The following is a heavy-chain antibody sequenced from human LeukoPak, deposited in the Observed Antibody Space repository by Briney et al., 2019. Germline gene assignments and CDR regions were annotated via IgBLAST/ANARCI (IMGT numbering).Heavy chain of an antibody. J-gene: IGHJ6*03. CDR1: GGSISSGDYY. Sequence: PSETLSLTCTVSGGSISSGDYYWSWIRQPPGKGLEWIGYIYYSGSTYYNPSLKSRVSISVDTSKNQFSLKLSSVTAADTAVYYCARHQLGASLDYYYYMDVWGKGTTVTVSS. V-gene: IGHV4-30-4*08. CDR2: IYYSGST. D-gene: IGHD1-26*01. CDR3: ARHQLGASLDYYYYMDV.